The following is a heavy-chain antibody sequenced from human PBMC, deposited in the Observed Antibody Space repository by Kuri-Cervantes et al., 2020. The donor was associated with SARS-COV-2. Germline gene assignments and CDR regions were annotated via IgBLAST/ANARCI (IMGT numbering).Heavy chain of an antibody. CDR1: GFGFTGYA. CDR3: ARAAWSTARFGPSYYLDV. Sequence: LIISCAASGFGFTGYAMHWVRQAPGKGLEWVALISYDGRIKYSADSGQGRFTISRDNSKNTLYLQMNSLTADDTAVCYCARAAWSTARFGPSYYLDVWGKGTTVTVSS. D-gene: IGHD3-16*01. V-gene: IGHV3-30*04. CDR2: ISYDGRIK. J-gene: IGHJ6*03.